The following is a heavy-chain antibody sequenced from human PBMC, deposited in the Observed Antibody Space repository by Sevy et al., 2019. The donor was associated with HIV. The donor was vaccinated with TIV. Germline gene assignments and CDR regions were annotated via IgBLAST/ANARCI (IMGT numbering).Heavy chain of an antibody. J-gene: IGHJ5*02. CDR2: ISYGGIT. Sequence: SETLCLTCTVSGGSISTSGSYWGWIRQPPGKGLEWIGDISYGGITNYNPSLRGRVTISRDTSNNHFSLKLSSVTAADTAVYYCAKIFAHWGQGTLVTVSS. CDR3: AKIFAH. CDR1: GGSISTSGSY. V-gene: IGHV4-39*02.